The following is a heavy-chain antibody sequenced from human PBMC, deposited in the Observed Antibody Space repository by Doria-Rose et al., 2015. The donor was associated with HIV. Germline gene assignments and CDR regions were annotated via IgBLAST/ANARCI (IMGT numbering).Heavy chain of an antibody. CDR3: ARIKSSRWYHKYYFDF. J-gene: IGHJ4*02. Sequence: QVTLKESGPVLVKPTETLTLTCTVSGVSLSSPGMGVSWIRQPPGKALEWLANNISDDERSYQTSLKSRLTISRGTSKSQVVLTMTDMDPVDTATYYCARIKSSRWYHKYYFDFWGQGTLVIVS. D-gene: IGHD6-13*01. CDR1: GVSLSSPGMG. V-gene: IGHV2-26*01. CDR2: NISDDER.